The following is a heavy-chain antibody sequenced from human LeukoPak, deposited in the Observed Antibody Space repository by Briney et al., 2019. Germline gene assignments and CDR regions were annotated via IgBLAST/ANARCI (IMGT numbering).Heavy chain of an antibody. CDR3: AKRGVVIRVILVGFHKEAYYFDS. D-gene: IGHD3-22*01. J-gene: IGHJ4*02. V-gene: IGHV3-23*01. CDR2: ISGSGGGT. CDR1: GITLSNYG. Sequence: PGGSLRLSCAVSGITLSNYGMSWVRQAPGKGLEWVAGISGSGGGTNHADSVKGRFTISRDNSRNTLFLQMNSLRAEDTAVYFCAKRGVVIRVILVGFHKEAYYFDSWGRGALVTVSS.